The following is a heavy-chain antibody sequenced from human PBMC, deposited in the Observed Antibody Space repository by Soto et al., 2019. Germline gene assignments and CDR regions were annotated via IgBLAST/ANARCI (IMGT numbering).Heavy chain of an antibody. V-gene: IGHV3-23*01. CDR1: GFPFAGHA. CDR2: IGVSGSPT. CDR3: AKVFNIYYFDY. J-gene: IGHJ4*02. Sequence: EVQLLESGGGLVQPGGCLRLSCAASGFPFAGHAMRWVRQAPGKGLEWVSAIGVSGSPTYYADSVKGRFTISRDNSKNTLYLQMNSLRAEDTAVYYCAKVFNIYYFDYWGQGTLVTVSS.